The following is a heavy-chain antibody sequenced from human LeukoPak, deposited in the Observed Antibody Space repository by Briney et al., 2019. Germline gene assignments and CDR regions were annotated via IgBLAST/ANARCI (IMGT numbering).Heavy chain of an antibody. CDR3: ARASNIYDSSGYYYTLDY. V-gene: IGHV1-2*06. CDR2: INPNSGGT. Sequence: ASVKVSCKASGYTFTDYYMHWVRQAPGQGLEWIGRINPNSGGTNYAQKFQGRVTMTRDTSISTAYMELSRLRSDDTAVYYCARASNIYDSSGYYYTLDYWGQGTLVTVSS. D-gene: IGHD3-22*01. J-gene: IGHJ4*02. CDR1: GYTFTDYY.